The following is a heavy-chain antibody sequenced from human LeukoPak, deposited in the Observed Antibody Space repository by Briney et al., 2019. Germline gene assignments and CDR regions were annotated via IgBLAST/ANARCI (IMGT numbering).Heavy chain of an antibody. D-gene: IGHD6-19*01. J-gene: IGHJ4*02. CDR3: ASLSGWYGVQIDY. CDR2: ISYDGSNK. CDR1: GFTFSSYA. Sequence: GGSLRLSCAASGFTFSSYAMHWVRQAPGKGLEWVAVISYDGSNKYYADSVEGRFTISRDNSKNTLYLQTNSLRAEDTAVYYCASLSGWYGVQIDYWGQGTLVTVSS. V-gene: IGHV3-30-3*01.